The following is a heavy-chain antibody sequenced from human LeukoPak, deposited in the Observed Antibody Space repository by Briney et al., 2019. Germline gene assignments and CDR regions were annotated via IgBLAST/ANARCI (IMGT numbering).Heavy chain of an antibody. Sequence: GGSLRLSCAASGFTFDNYEMNWVRQAPGKGLEWVSYISSSGSTIYYADSVKGRFTISRDNVKNSLYLQMNSLKPDDTAIYYCARDPRDGYGHFDHWGQGTLVTVSS. CDR3: ARDPRDGYGHFDH. CDR1: GFTFDNYE. CDR2: ISSSGSTI. J-gene: IGHJ4*02. V-gene: IGHV3-48*03. D-gene: IGHD5-24*01.